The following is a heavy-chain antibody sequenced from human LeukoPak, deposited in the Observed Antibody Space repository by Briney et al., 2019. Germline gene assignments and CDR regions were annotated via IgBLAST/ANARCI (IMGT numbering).Heavy chain of an antibody. Sequence: PGGSLRLSCAASGFTFSSYAMGWVRQAPGKGLEWVSTISSSGYDTYYVDSVKGRFTISRDNSKNTLSVQMNSLRVEDTAVYYCAKGGPDYFDYWGQGTLVAVSS. V-gene: IGHV3-23*01. J-gene: IGHJ4*02. CDR3: AKGGPDYFDY. CDR1: GFTFSSYA. CDR2: ISSSGYDT.